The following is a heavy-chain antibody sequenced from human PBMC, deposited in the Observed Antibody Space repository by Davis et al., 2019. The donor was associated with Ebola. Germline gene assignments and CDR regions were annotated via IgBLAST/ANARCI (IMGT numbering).Heavy chain of an antibody. Sequence: DSVKGRFTISRDNAKNTLYLQMNSLRAEDTAVYYCARDHCSSTSCRPYYYYGMDVWGKGTTVTVSS. V-gene: IGHV3-74*01. D-gene: IGHD2-2*01. CDR3: ARDHCSSTSCRPYYYYGMDV. J-gene: IGHJ6*04.